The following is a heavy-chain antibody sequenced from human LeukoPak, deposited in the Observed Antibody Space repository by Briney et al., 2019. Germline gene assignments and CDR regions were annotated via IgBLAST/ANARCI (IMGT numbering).Heavy chain of an antibody. CDR3: ARGVPFDP. J-gene: IGHJ5*02. D-gene: IGHD4/OR15-4a*01. V-gene: IGHV4-59*01. Sequence: SETLSLTCTVSGGSITHYYWSWIRQPPGKGLEWIGYIYYSATTNYNPSLKSRVTISIDASKNQFSLNLTSLTAADTAVCYCARGVPFDPWGQGTQVTVSS. CDR2: IYYSATT. CDR1: GGSITHYY.